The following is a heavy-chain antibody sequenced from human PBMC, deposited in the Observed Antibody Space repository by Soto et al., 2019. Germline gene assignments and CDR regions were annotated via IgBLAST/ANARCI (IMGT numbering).Heavy chain of an antibody. J-gene: IGHJ5*02. Sequence: PGGSLRLSCAASGFTFSSYGMHWVRQAPGKGLEWVAVISYDGSNKYYADSVKGRFTISRDNSKNTLYLQMNSLRAEDTAVYYCAKDFMRGDFWSGNNWFDPWGQGTLVTVSS. D-gene: IGHD3-3*01. V-gene: IGHV3-30*18. CDR2: ISYDGSNK. CDR3: AKDFMRGDFWSGNNWFDP. CDR1: GFTFSSYG.